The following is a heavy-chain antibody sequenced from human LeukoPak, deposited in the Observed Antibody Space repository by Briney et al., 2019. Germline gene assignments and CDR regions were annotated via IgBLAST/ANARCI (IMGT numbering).Heavy chain of an antibody. CDR3: ARDRFGIPLDY. CDR2: IKQDGRAK. J-gene: IGHJ4*02. Sequence: PGGSLRLSCAASAFTFSTNWMSWVRPAPGKGLEWVANIKQDGRAKYYEDSVRGRFTISRDNAKNSLYLQMTSLRAENTAVYNCARDRFGIPLDYWGQGNPVTVSS. D-gene: IGHD3-10*01. CDR1: AFTFSTNW. V-gene: IGHV3-7*01.